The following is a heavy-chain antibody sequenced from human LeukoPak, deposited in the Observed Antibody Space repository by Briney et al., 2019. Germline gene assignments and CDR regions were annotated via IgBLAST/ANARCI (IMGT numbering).Heavy chain of an antibody. CDR3: ARGPSGYHNT. CDR2: IYYSGST. Sequence: SETLSLTCTVSGGSISSSSYYWGWVRQPPGKGLEWIGTIYYSGSTYYNPSLKSRVTISVDTSKNQFSLNLSSVTAADTAVYYCARGPSGYHNTGGQGTLVTVSS. D-gene: IGHD5-12*01. J-gene: IGHJ4*02. V-gene: IGHV4-39*01. CDR1: GGSISSSSYY.